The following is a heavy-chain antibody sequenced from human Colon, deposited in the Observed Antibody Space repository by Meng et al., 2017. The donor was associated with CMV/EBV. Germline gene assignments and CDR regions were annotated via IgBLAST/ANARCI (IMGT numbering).Heavy chain of an antibody. CDR2: IYHSGST. Sequence: SETLSLTCTVSGGSISSSSVYWGWIRQPPGKGLEWIGEIYHSGSTNYNPSLKSRVTISVDKSKNQFSLQLSSVTAADTAVYYCTRDGFYTVFDYWGQGTLVTVSS. J-gene: IGHJ4*02. D-gene: IGHD3-3*01. CDR1: GGSISSSSVY. V-gene: IGHV4-39*07. CDR3: TRDGFYTVFDY.